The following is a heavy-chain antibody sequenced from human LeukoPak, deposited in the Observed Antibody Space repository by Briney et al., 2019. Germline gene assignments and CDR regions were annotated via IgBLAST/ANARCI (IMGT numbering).Heavy chain of an antibody. CDR2: ISYDGSNK. D-gene: IGHD5-18*01. J-gene: IGHJ4*02. Sequence: GGSLRLSCAASGFTFSSYGMHWVRQAPGKGLEWVAVISYDGSNKYYADSVKGRFTISRDNSKNTLYLQMNSLRAEDTAVYYCARDPVDTAMVPVYFDYWGQGTLVTVSS. CDR3: ARDPVDTAMVPVYFDY. CDR1: GFTFSSYG. V-gene: IGHV3-30*03.